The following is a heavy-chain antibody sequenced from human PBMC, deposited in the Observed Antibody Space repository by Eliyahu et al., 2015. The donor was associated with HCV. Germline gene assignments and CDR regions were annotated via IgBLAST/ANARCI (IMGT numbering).Heavy chain of an antibody. CDR2: IDWDDDK. V-gene: IGHV2-70*15. Sequence: QVTLRESGPAXVKPTQTLXXTCTFXGFSLXXSGMCVSWIRQPPGKAXEWLARIDWDDDKYYSTSLKTRLTISKDTSKNQVVLTMTNMDPVDTATYYCARNFNGFFDYWGQGTLVTVSS. D-gene: IGHD3-9*01. J-gene: IGHJ4*02. CDR1: GFSLXXSGMC. CDR3: ARNFNGFFDY.